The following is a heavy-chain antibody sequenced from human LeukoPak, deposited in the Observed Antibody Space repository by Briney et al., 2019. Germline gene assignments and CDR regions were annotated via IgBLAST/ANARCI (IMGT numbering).Heavy chain of an antibody. Sequence: GGSLRLSCAASGFTFDDYAMHWVRQAPGKGLEGVSGISWNSRSIDYADSVKGRFTISRDNAKNSLYLQMNSLRAEDTALYFCAKDVYSSSWRYFDLWGRGTLVTVSS. CDR2: ISWNSRSI. D-gene: IGHD6-13*01. V-gene: IGHV3-9*01. CDR3: AKDVYSSSWRYFDL. J-gene: IGHJ2*01. CDR1: GFTFDDYA.